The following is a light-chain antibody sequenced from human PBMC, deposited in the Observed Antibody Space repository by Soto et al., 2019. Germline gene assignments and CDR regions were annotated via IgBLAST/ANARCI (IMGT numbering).Light chain of an antibody. CDR3: QQYNDWPPWT. J-gene: IGKJ1*01. CDR1: QSVSTN. CDR2: GAS. Sequence: EVVLTQSPATLSLSPGERASLSCRASQSVSTNLAWYQQKPGQAPSLLIYGASTRATGIPARFSGRGSATEFTLTISSLQSEDFAVYYCQQYNDWPPWTFGQGTKVEIK. V-gene: IGKV3D-15*01.